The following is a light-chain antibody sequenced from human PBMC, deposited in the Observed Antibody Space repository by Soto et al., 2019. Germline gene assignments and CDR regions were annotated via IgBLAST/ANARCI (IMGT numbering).Light chain of an antibody. CDR1: SSNIGSNY. CDR3: AAWDDSLSAHYV. CDR2: RNN. Sequence: SVLTQPPSAFGTPGQRVTISCSGSSSNIGSNYVYWYQQLPGTAPKLLIYRNNQRPSGVPDRFSGSKSGTSASLAISGLRSEDEADYYCAAWDDSLSAHYVFGTGTKVTVL. J-gene: IGLJ1*01. V-gene: IGLV1-47*01.